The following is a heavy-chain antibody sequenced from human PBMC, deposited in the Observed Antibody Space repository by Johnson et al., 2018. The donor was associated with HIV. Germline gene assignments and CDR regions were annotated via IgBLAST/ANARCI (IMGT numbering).Heavy chain of an antibody. V-gene: IGHV3-66*02. CDR2: IYSGGST. J-gene: IGHJ3*02. CDR3: ARASHSSGWYGRLGDAFDI. CDR1: GFTVSNNY. Sequence: VQLVESGGGLVQPGGSLRLSCVASGFTVSNNYMSWVRQAPGKGLEWVSVIYSGGSTYYADSVKGRFTISRDNSKTTLYLQMNRLRAEDTAVYYWARASHSSGWYGRLGDAFDIWGQGTMVTVSS. D-gene: IGHD6-19*01.